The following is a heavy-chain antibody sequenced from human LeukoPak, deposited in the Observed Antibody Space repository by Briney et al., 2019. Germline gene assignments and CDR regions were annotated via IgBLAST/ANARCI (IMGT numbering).Heavy chain of an antibody. CDR1: GFTVSSNY. CDR3: ARGQRHSSSWYGPDAFDI. V-gene: IGHV3-53*01. Sequence: PGGSLRLSCAASGFTVSSNYMSWVRQAPGKGLEWVSVIYSGGSTYYADSVKGRFTISRDNSKNTLYLQMNSRRAEDTAVYYCARGQRHSSSWYGPDAFDIWGQGTMVTVSS. CDR2: IYSGGST. J-gene: IGHJ3*02. D-gene: IGHD6-13*01.